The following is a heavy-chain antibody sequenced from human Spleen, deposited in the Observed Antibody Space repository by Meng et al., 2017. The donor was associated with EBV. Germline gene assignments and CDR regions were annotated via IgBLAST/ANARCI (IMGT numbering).Heavy chain of an antibody. J-gene: IGHJ4*02. D-gene: IGHD3-16*01. CDR1: GFIFNNYR. CDR3: VREEYDPRDF. Sequence: EVQLVESGGXXXXXGXFLXLSCAASGFIFNNYRMNWVRQAPGKGLEWVSVIDYGGISTYYADSVKGRFTISRDNAKNSVSLQMNNLRAEDTAVYYCVREEYDPRDFWGQGTLVTVSS. V-gene: IGHV3-21*01. CDR2: IDYGGIST.